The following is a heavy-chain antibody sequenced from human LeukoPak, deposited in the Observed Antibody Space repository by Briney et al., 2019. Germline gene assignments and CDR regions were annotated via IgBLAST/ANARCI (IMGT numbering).Heavy chain of an antibody. CDR2: ISGSGGST. D-gene: IGHD1-26*01. CDR1: GFTFSSYA. CDR3: ARKATRRGYFDY. V-gene: IGHV3-23*01. J-gene: IGHJ4*02. Sequence: GGSLRLSCAASGFTFSSYAMSWVRQAPGKGLEWVSAISGSGGSTYYADSVKGRFTSSRDNSKNTLYLQMNSLRAEDTAVYYCARKATRRGYFDYWGQGTLVTVSS.